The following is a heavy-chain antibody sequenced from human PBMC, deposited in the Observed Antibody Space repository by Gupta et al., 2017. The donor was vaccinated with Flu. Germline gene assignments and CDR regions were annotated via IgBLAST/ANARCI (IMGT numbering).Heavy chain of an antibody. Sequence: EVQLVESGGGLVQPGRSLRLSCAASGFTFDDYAMHWVRQAPGKGLEWVSGISWNSGSIGYADSVKGRFTISRDNAKNSLYLQMNSLRAEDTALYYCAKDINRARFGELLRYYYYGMDVWGQGTTVTVSS. CDR3: AKDINRARFGELLRYYYYGMDV. D-gene: IGHD3-10*01. CDR2: ISWNSGSI. V-gene: IGHV3-9*01. J-gene: IGHJ6*02. CDR1: GFTFDDYA.